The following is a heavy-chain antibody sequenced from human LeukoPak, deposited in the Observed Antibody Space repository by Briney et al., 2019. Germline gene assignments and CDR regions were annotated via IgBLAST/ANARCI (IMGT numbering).Heavy chain of an antibody. CDR3: ARRMTTVIQDAFDI. D-gene: IGHD4-17*01. CDR2: INPNSGDS. J-gene: IGHJ3*02. CDR1: GYTLTGYY. Sequence: ASVKVSCKASGYTLTGYYIDWVRQAPGQGLEWMGWINPNSGDSNFAQRFQGRVTMTRDTSISTDFLALSRLKYDDTAVYFCARRMTTVIQDAFDIWGQGTMVTVSS. V-gene: IGHV1-2*02.